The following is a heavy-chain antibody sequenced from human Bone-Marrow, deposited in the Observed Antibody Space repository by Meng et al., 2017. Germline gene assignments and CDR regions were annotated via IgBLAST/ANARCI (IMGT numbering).Heavy chain of an antibody. Sequence: ASVKVSCKASGYTFTSYYMHWVRQAPGQGLEWMGIINPSGGSTSYAQKFQGRVTMTRDTSTSTAYMELRSLRSDDTAVYYCARDPCGGYGPNWFDPWGQGTLVTVSS. CDR1: GYTFTSYY. CDR3: ARDPCGGYGPNWFDP. D-gene: IGHD5-12*01. CDR2: INPSGGST. J-gene: IGHJ5*02. V-gene: IGHV1-46*01.